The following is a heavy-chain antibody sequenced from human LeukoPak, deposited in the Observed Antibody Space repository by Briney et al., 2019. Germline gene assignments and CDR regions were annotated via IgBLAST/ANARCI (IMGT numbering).Heavy chain of an antibody. CDR1: GFTVSSNY. J-gene: IGHJ4*01. D-gene: IGHD6-13*01. CDR2: FYSGGST. CDR3: ARALAAGAYYFDY. V-gene: IGHV3-53*01. Sequence: PGGSLRLSCAASGFTVSSNYMSWVRQAPGKGLEWVSVFYSGGSTYYADSVKGRFTISRDNSKNTLYLQMGGLRAEDTAVYYCARALAAGAYYFDYWGHGTLVTVSS.